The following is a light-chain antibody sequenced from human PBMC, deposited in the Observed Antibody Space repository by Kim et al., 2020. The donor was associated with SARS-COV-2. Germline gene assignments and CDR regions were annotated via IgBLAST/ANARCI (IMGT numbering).Light chain of an antibody. CDR3: NSRDSNDNVV. Sequence: ALGQTVRITCQGDSLRSYYATWYQQKPGQAPILVIYGKTNRPSGIPDRFSGSSAGNTAFLTITGTQAGDEADYYCNSRDSNDNVVFGGGTKLTVL. CDR2: GKT. CDR1: SLRSYY. V-gene: IGLV3-19*01. J-gene: IGLJ2*01.